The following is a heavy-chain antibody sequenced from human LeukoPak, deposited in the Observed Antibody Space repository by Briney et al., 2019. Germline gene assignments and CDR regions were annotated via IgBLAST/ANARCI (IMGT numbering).Heavy chain of an antibody. V-gene: IGHV4-38-2*01. D-gene: IGHD1-26*01. CDR3: ARRVGAIHLFDY. CDR1: GYSISSGYY. J-gene: IGHJ4*02. CDR2: IYHSGST. Sequence: SETLSLTCAVSGYSISSGYYWGWIRQPPGKGLEWIGSIYHSGSTYYNPSLKSRVTISVDTSKNQFSLKLSSVTAADTAVYYCARRVGAIHLFDYWGREPWSPSPQ.